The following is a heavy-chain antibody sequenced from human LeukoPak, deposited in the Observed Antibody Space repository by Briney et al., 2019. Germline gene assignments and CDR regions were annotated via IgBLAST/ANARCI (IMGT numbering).Heavy chain of an antibody. Sequence: ASVKVSCKASGYTFAHYGISWVRQAPGQGLEWMGRISAHNGNANYAQKFQGRVTMTTDTLATTAYMELRSLRSDDTAVYYCARDLERYYDLEGRSGYWGQGTLVTVSS. J-gene: IGHJ4*02. CDR1: GYTFAHYG. V-gene: IGHV1-18*01. CDR3: ARDLERYYDLEGRSGY. D-gene: IGHD3-3*01. CDR2: ISAHNGNA.